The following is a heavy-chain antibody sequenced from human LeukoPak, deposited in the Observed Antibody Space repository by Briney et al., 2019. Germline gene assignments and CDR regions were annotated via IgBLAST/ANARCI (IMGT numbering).Heavy chain of an antibody. CDR1: GGSFSGYY. CDR3: ATGYSYGSGAFDI. D-gene: IGHD5-18*01. CDR2: INHSGST. J-gene: IGHJ3*02. V-gene: IGHV4-34*01. Sequence: SETLSLTCAVYGGSFSGYYWSWIRQPPGKGLEWIGEINHSGSTNYNPSLKSRVTISVDTSKNQFSLKLSSVTAADTAVYYCATGYSYGSGAFDIWGQGTMVTVSS.